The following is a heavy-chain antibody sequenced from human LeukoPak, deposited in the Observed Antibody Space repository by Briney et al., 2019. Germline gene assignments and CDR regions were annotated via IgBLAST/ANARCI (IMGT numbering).Heavy chain of an antibody. CDR2: IIPIFGTA. CDR1: GGTFSCYA. V-gene: IGHV1-69*13. D-gene: IGHD6-19*01. J-gene: IGHJ2*01. CDR3: ARVRAVVGAVAGLFDL. Sequence: SVTVSCTASGGTFSCYAISWVRQAPGQGLEWMGGIIPIFGTANYAQKFQGRVTITADESTSTAYMELSSLRSEDTAVYYCARVRAVVGAVAGLFDLWGRGTLVTVSS.